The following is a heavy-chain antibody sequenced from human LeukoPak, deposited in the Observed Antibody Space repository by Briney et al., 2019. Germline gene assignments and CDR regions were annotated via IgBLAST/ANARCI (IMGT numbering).Heavy chain of an antibody. V-gene: IGHV4-39*01. D-gene: IGHD2-8*01. Sequence: SETLSLTCTVSGGSISSSSYYWGWIRQPPGKGLEWIGSIYYSGSTYYSPSLKSRVIISVDTSKNQFSLKLSSVTAADTAVYYCARQGCTNGVCYVADYWGQGTLVTVSS. CDR3: ARQGCTNGVCYVADY. CDR2: IYYSGST. J-gene: IGHJ4*02. CDR1: GGSISSSSYY.